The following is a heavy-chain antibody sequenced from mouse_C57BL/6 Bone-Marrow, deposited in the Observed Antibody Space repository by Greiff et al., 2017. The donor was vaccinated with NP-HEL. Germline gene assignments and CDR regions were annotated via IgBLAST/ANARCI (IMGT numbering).Heavy chain of an antibody. CDR3: ARRGDYGRDMDY. CDR2: IWSHGST. J-gene: IGHJ4*01. V-gene: IGHV2-6*03. CDR1: GFSLTSYG. Sequence: VKLLESGPGLVAPSQSLSITCTVSGFSLTSYGVHWVRQPPGKGLEWLVVIWSHGSTTSNSALKSRLSISNDNSKSQVFLKMNSLQTDDTAKYYCARRGDYGRDMDYWGQGTSVTVSS. D-gene: IGHD2-4*01.